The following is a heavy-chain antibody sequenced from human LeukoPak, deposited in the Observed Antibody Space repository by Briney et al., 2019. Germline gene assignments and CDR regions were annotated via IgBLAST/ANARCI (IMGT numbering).Heavy chain of an antibody. CDR1: GFTFSSYS. D-gene: IGHD3-22*01. J-gene: IGHJ4*02. CDR3: AREGYYYDSSGYPIDY. CDR2: ISSSSSYI. Sequence: AGGSLRLSCAASGFTFSSYSMNWVRQAPGKGLEWVSSISSSSSYIYYADSVKGRFTISRDNAKNSLYLQMNSLRAEDTAVYCCAREGYYYDSSGYPIDYWGQGTLVTVSS. V-gene: IGHV3-21*01.